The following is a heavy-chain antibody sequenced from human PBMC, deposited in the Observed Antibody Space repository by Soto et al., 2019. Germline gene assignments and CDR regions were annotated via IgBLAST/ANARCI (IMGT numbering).Heavy chain of an antibody. J-gene: IGHJ4*02. Sequence: ASVKVSCKASGYTFTNYGISWVRQAPGKGLEWMGWISAYNGNTNYAQKLQGRVTMTTDTYTSTAYMELRSLRSDDTAGYYGARETTGGYFVYWGQGTLVTVSS. D-gene: IGHD1-1*01. V-gene: IGHV1-18*01. CDR1: GYTFTNYG. CDR2: ISAYNGNT. CDR3: ARETTGGYFVY.